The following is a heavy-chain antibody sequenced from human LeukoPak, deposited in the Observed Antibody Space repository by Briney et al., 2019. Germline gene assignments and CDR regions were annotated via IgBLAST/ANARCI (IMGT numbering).Heavy chain of an antibody. CDR3: ARGVGADFDY. CDR2: IYYSGST. J-gene: IGHJ4*02. V-gene: IGHV4-59*01. D-gene: IGHD1-26*01. CDR1: GGSISSYY. Sequence: PETLSLTCTVSGGSISSYYWSWIRQPPGKGLEWIGYIYYSGSTNYNPSLKSRVTISVDTSKNQFSLKLSSVTAADTAVYYCARGVGADFDYWGQGTLVTVSS.